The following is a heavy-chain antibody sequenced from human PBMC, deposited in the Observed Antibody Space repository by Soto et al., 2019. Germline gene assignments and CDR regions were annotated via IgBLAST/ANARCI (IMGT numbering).Heavy chain of an antibody. V-gene: IGHV4-34*01. Sequence: QVQLQQWGAGLLKPSETLSLTCAVYGGSFSGYYWNWIRQPPGKGLEWIGEINHSGSTNYNPSLKRRVNLSVDTSKNQFALKLSSVTAADTAVYYCARGWGRIFDYWGQGTQVTVSS. CDR1: GGSFSGYY. D-gene: IGHD7-27*01. CDR2: INHSGST. J-gene: IGHJ4*02. CDR3: ARGWGRIFDY.